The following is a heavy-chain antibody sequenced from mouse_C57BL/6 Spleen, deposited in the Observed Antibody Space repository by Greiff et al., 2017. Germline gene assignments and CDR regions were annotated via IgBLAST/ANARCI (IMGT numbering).Heavy chain of an antibody. D-gene: IGHD1-1*01. CDR2: IDPSDSYT. J-gene: IGHJ4*01. CDR3: ARHGITTGVATYAMDD. CDR1: GYTFTSYW. V-gene: IGHV1-50*01. Sequence: QVQLQQPGAELVKPGASVKLSCKASGYTFTSYWMQWVKQRPGQGLEWIGEIDPSDSYTNYNQKFKGKATLTVDTSSSTAYRQLSSLTSEDSAVYYCARHGITTGVATYAMDDWGQGTSVTVSS.